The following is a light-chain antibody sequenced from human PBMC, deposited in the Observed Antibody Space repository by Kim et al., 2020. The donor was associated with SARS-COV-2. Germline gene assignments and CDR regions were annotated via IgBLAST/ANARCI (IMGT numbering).Light chain of an antibody. Sequence: SPGERATPSCRASQTVINNYLAWYQQKPGQAPRLLVYGASTRATGIPDRFSGSGSGTDFTLTINKVEPEDFAVYYCQQFGSSPPYSFGQGTKLEI. CDR2: GAS. CDR3: QQFGSSPPYS. J-gene: IGKJ2*03. CDR1: QTVINNY. V-gene: IGKV3-20*01.